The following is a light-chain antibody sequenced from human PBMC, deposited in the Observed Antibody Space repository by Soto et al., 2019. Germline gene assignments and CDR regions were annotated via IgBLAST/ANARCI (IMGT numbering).Light chain of an antibody. V-gene: IGKV1-5*03. CDR3: LQYETYPLT. Sequence: DIQMTQSPSTLSASVGDRVIIACRASQSISNLLPWYQQKPGRAPTRLIYKASTLESGVPSRFSGSASGTEFSLTISILQPDDFATYYCLQYETYPLTFGQGTRLEIK. J-gene: IGKJ5*01. CDR1: QSISNL. CDR2: KAS.